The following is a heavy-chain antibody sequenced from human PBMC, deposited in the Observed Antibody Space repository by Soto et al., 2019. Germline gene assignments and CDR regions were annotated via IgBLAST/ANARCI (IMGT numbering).Heavy chain of an antibody. D-gene: IGHD3-22*01. J-gene: IGHJ4*02. CDR2: IPGGGDAT. CDR1: GFTFRNYA. V-gene: IGHV3-23*01. CDR3: MTRNYYDSRGFYYYYYFDW. Sequence: GESLKISCAASGFTFRNYAMTWVRQAPGKGLEWVSTIPGGGDATYYADSVKGRFTVSRDDSRNTLYLQMNSLRAEDTAVFYCMTRNYYDSRGFYYYYYFDWWGQGTLVTVSS.